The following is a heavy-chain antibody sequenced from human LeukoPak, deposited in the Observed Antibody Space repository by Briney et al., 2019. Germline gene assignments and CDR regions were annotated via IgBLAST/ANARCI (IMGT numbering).Heavy chain of an antibody. CDR1: GFTFSTYA. D-gene: IGHD4-23*01. V-gene: IGHV3-23*01. J-gene: IGHJ4*02. CDR3: AKVFESVVTPNDY. Sequence: TGGSLRLSCAASGFTFSTYAMTWVRQAPGKGLDWVSAISGGGSSTYYADSVKGRFTISRDNSKNTLYLQMSSLRAEDTAVYYCAKVFESVVTPNDYWGQGTLVTVSS. CDR2: ISGGGSST.